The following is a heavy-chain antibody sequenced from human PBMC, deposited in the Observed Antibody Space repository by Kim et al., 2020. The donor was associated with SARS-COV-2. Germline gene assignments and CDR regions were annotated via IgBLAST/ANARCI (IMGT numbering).Heavy chain of an antibody. J-gene: IGHJ4*02. CDR1: GFSVSSNY. CDR3: ARLRGSGDFDY. D-gene: IGHD2-15*01. Sequence: GGYLRLSCAASGFSVSSNYMSWVRQAPGKGLEWVSVIYNGDSSTHYADSVRGRFTISRDNSKNTLYLQMNSLRAEDTAVYYCARLRGSGDFDYWGQGTLVTVSS. V-gene: IGHV3-53*01. CDR2: IYNGDSST.